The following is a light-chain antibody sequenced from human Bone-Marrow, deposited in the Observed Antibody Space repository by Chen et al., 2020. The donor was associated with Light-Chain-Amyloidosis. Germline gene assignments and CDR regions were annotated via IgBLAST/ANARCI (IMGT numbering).Light chain of an antibody. CDR1: SRDVGSYNL. V-gene: IGLV2-23*02. CDR3: CSYAGSSTLV. Sequence: QPALTQPASVSGSPGQSFTIPGTGTSRDVGSYNLVSWYQQHPGKAPKFMIYEVNKRPSGVSNRFSGSKSGNTASLTISGLQAEDEADYYCCSYAGSSTLVFGGGTKVTVL. J-gene: IGLJ3*02. CDR2: EVN.